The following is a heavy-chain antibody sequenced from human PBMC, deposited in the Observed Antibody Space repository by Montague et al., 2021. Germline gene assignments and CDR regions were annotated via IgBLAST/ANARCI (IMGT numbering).Heavy chain of an antibody. CDR1: GFTVSGSF. V-gene: IGHV3-53*01. D-gene: IGHD3-16*01. CDR2: IYSGGST. CDR3: AKASFGGPGD. J-gene: IGHJ4*01. Sequence: SLRLSCAASGFTVSGSFLTWVRQPPGKGLEWVSLIYSGGSTSYAASVGGRFTISRDNSKNTLYLQMNGLRAADTAVYYCAKASFGGPGDWGQGTLVTVSS.